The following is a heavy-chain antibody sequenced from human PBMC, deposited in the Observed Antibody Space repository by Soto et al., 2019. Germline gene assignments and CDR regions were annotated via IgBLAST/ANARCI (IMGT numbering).Heavy chain of an antibody. CDR2: MSYDGSK. CDR1: GFTFSSYG. V-gene: IGHV3-30*18. J-gene: IGHJ6*02. D-gene: IGHD4-17*01. CDR3: AKDFTPWFGDYFYFYYGMDV. Sequence: QVQLVESGGGVVQPGRSLRLSCAAAGFTFSSYGMHWVRQAPGTGLEWVAVMSYDGSKYYADTVKGRFTISRDNSKNTLYLQINSLRPEDTAVYYCAKDFTPWFGDYFYFYYGMDVWGQGTPVSVSS.